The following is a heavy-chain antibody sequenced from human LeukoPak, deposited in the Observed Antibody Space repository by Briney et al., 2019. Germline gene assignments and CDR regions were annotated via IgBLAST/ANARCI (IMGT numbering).Heavy chain of an antibody. J-gene: IGHJ4*02. CDR2: IYASGST. CDR3: ARDTYYDFWSGYYTL. CDR1: GGSISSYY. Sequence: SETLSLTCTVSGGSISSYYWSWIRQPAGKGLEWIGRIYASGSTNYNPSLKSRVTMSVDTSKNQFSLKLTSVTAADTAVYYCARDTYYDFWSGYYTLWGQGTLVTVSS. D-gene: IGHD3-3*01. V-gene: IGHV4-4*07.